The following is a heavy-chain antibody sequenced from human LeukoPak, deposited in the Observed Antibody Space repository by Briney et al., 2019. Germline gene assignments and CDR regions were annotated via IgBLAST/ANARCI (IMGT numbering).Heavy chain of an antibody. V-gene: IGHV1-3*01. D-gene: IGHD6-6*01. CDR2: INAGNGNT. J-gene: IGHJ4*02. CDR1: GYTFTSYA. CDR3: ATYSTSSQAPVY. Sequence: ASVKVSCKASGYTFTSYAIHWVRQAPGQGLEWMGWINAGNGNTKYSQRFQGRVTITRDTSASTAYMELSSLRAEDTAVYYCATYSTSSQAPVYWGQGTLVTVSS.